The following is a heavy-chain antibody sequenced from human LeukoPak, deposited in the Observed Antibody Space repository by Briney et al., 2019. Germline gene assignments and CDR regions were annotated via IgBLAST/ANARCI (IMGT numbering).Heavy chain of an antibody. CDR3: ARRAGEYSHPYDY. Sequence: GGSLRLSCTVSGFTVSSNSMGWVRQAPGKGLEWVSFIYSGGNTHYSDSVKGRFTISRDNSKNTLYLQMNSLRAEDTAVYYCARRAGEYSHPYDYWGQGTLVTVS. V-gene: IGHV3-53*01. CDR2: IYSGGNT. CDR1: GFTVSSNS. J-gene: IGHJ4*02. D-gene: IGHD4-17*01.